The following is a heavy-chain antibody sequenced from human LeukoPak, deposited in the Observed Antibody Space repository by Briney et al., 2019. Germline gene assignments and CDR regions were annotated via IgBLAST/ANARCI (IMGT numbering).Heavy chain of an antibody. Sequence: PGGSLKLSCAASGFTFADSAIHWVRQASGKGLEWLGRIRTKPRSYATTYAASVKGRFTISRDDSKRTAYLQADNLKTEDTAVYYCTRQGIPSCSNGVCYSDIWGQGTLVTVSS. D-gene: IGHD2-8*01. CDR3: TRQGIPSCSNGVCYSDI. CDR2: IRTKPRSYAT. J-gene: IGHJ4*02. CDR1: GFTFADSA. V-gene: IGHV3-73*01.